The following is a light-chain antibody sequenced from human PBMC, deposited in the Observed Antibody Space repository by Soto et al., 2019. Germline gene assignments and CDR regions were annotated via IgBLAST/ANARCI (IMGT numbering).Light chain of an antibody. J-gene: IGKJ1*01. Sequence: EIVMTQSPATLSVSPGERATLSCRATQSVNSNLAWYQQKPGQAPRLLIYGASTRATGIPARFSGSGSGTECTLTISSLQSEDFAVYYCQQYHNWPWTFGQGTKVEIK. CDR2: GAS. CDR1: QSVNSN. V-gene: IGKV3-15*01. CDR3: QQYHNWPWT.